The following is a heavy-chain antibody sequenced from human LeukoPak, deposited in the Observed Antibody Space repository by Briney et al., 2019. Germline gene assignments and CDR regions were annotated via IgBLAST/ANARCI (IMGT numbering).Heavy chain of an antibody. CDR1: GXSISNYY. Sequence: SETLSLTCSVSGXSISNYYWSWIRQPPGKELEWIGYIHYSGGTNYKPSLKSRVTISVDTSKNQFSLKLSSVTAADTAVYYCARAGVGGATANDYWGQGTLVTVSS. CDR2: IHYSGGT. CDR3: ARAGVGGATANDY. D-gene: IGHD1-26*01. V-gene: IGHV4-59*01. J-gene: IGHJ4*02.